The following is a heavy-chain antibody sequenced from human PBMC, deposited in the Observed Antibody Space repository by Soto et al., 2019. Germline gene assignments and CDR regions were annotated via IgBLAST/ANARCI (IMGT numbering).Heavy chain of an antibody. CDR3: ARGRGNIAAAGRPLARDAFDI. J-gene: IGHJ3*02. D-gene: IGHD6-13*01. CDR2: INHSGST. Sequence: SETLSLTCAVYGGSFSGYYWSWIRQPPGKGLEWIGEINHSGSTNYNPSLKSRVTISVDTSKNQFSLKLSSVNAADTAVYYCARGRGNIAAAGRPLARDAFDIWGQGTMVTVSS. CDR1: GGSFSGYY. V-gene: IGHV4-34*01.